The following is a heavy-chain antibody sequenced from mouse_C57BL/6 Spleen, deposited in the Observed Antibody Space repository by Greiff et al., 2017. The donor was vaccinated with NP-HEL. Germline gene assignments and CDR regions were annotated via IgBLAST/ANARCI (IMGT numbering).Heavy chain of an antibody. D-gene: IGHD1-1*01. CDR2: IDPSDSYT. CDR1: GYTFTSYW. CDR3: ARRGYYGSSHYAMDY. Sequence: QVQLQQPGAELVMPGASVKLSCKASGYTFTSYWMHWVKQRPGQGLEWIGEIDPSDSYTNYNQKFKGKSTLTVDKSSSTAYMQLSSLTSEDSAVYYCARRGYYGSSHYAMDYWGQGTSVTVSS. J-gene: IGHJ4*01. V-gene: IGHV1-69*01.